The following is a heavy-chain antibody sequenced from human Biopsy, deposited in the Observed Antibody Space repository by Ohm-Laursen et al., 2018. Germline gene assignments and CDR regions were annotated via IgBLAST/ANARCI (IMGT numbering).Heavy chain of an antibody. D-gene: IGHD6-6*01. CDR1: GYSFSTYD. V-gene: IGHV1-8*01. Sequence: ATVKISCKASGYSFSTYDVNWVRQARGQGLEWMGWMIPSSGKTGYAQRFQGRVTLTMNTSISTAYMELSGLRSEDTAVYFCARGYSRRVSIFEASIYWFDTWGQGTLITVSS. CDR2: MIPSSGKT. J-gene: IGHJ5*02. CDR3: ARGYSRRVSIFEASIYWFDT.